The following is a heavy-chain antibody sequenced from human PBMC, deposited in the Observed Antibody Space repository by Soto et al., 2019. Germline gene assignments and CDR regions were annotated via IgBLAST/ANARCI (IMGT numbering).Heavy chain of an antibody. CDR2: IWYDGSNK. CDR3: ARGHGEDYNWFDP. D-gene: IGHD4-17*01. Sequence: ESGGGVVQPGRSLRLSCAASGFTFSSYGMHWVRQAPGKGLEWVAVIWYDGSNKYYADSVKGRFTISRDNSKNTLYLQMNSLRAEDTAVYYCARGHGEDYNWFDPWGQGTLVTVSS. J-gene: IGHJ5*02. CDR1: GFTFSSYG. V-gene: IGHV3-33*01.